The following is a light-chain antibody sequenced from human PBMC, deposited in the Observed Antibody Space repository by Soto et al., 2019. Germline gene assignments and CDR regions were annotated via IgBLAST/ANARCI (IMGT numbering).Light chain of an antibody. CDR3: QKYNSAPET. V-gene: IGKV1-27*01. Sequence: DIQMTQSPSSLSASVGDRVTITCRASQGISSYLAWYQQKPGKVPKVLIYAASTLHSGVPSRLSGSGSGTEFTLTISNVQPEDVATYYCQKYNSAPETFGQGTKVEIK. CDR2: AAS. CDR1: QGISSY. J-gene: IGKJ1*01.